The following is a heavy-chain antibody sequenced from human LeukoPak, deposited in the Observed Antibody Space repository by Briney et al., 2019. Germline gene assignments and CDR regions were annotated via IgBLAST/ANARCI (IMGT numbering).Heavy chain of an antibody. J-gene: IGHJ4*02. Sequence: GGSLRLSCAASGFTFSNAWMSWVRQAPGKGLEWVGRIKSKTDGGTTDYAAPVKGRFTISRDDSKNTLYLQMNSLKTEDTAVYYCTTENAQWELSKADHWGQGTLVTVSS. V-gene: IGHV3-15*01. D-gene: IGHD1-26*01. CDR2: IKSKTDGGTT. CDR1: GFTFSNAW. CDR3: TTENAQWELSKADH.